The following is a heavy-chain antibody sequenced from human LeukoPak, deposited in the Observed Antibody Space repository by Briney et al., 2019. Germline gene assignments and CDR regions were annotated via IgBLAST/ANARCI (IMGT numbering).Heavy chain of an antibody. CDR1: GGSFSGYY. V-gene: IGHV4-34*01. J-gene: IGHJ4*02. Sequence: SETLSLTCAVYGGSFSGYYWSWIRQPPGTGLEWIGEINHRGSTNYNPSLKSRVTISVDTSKSQFSLKLSSVTAADTAVYYCVRFLFSGNYSIDYWGQGTLVTVSS. CDR2: INHRGST. CDR3: VRFLFSGNYSIDY. D-gene: IGHD1-26*01.